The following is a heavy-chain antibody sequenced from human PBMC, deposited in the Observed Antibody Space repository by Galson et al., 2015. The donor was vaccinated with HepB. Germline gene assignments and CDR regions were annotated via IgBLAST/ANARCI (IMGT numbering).Heavy chain of an antibody. CDR3: ARDGYGSGSYGVYFDC. J-gene: IGHJ4*02. V-gene: IGHV3-30*03. CDR2: ISYDGSNK. D-gene: IGHD3-10*01. CDR1: GFTFSSYG. Sequence: SLRLSCAASGFTFSSYGMHWVRQAPGKGLEWVAVISYDGSNKYYADSVKGRFTISRDSSKNTLYLQMNSLRAEDTAVYYCARDGYGSGSYGVYFDCWGQGTLVAVSS.